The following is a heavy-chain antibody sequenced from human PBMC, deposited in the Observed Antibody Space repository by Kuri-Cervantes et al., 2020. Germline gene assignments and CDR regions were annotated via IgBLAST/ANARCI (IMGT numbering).Heavy chain of an antibody. CDR3: AKDYDSSTYYYYYMDV. V-gene: IGHV3-23*01. CDR1: RFTFNSYA. CDR2: ISGSGVSS. D-gene: IGHD3-22*01. J-gene: IGHJ6*03. Sequence: GESLKISCAASRFTFNSYAMTWVRQAPGKGLEWVSAISGSGVSSFYADSVKGRFTISRDNSKNTLYLQMNSLRAEDTAIYYCAKDYDSSTYYYYYMDVWGKGTTVTVSS.